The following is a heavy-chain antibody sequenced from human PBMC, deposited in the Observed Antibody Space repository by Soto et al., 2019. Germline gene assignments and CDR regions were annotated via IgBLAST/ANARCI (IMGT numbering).Heavy chain of an antibody. Sequence: GASVKVSCKASGGTFSNDIITWVRQAPGQGLEWMGRIIPLLDIANYAQKFQGRVTITADKSTSTAYMELNSLRSEDTAVYYCVRVSPIGSTYSGYDGLAYWGKGPLVTVPS. V-gene: IGHV1-69*02. D-gene: IGHD5-12*01. CDR2: IIPLLDIA. J-gene: IGHJ4*02. CDR1: GGTFSNDI. CDR3: VRVSPIGSTYSGYDGLAY.